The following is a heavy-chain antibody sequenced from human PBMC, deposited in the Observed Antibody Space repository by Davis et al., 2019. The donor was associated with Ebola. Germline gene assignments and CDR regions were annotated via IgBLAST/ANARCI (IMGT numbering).Heavy chain of an antibody. CDR1: GYSFTSYW. D-gene: IGHD1-26*01. Sequence: GRSLRLSCAASGYSFTSYWISWVRQMPGKGLEWMGRIDPSDSYTNYSPSFQGHVTISADKSISTAYLQWSSLKASDTAMYYCAGSRYYYYGMDVWGQGTTVTVSS. V-gene: IGHV5-10-1*01. CDR3: AGSRYYYYGMDV. J-gene: IGHJ6*02. CDR2: IDPSDSYT.